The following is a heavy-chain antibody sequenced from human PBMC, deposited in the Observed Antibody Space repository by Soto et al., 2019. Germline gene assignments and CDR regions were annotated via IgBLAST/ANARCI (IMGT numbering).Heavy chain of an antibody. CDR2: IFYGRST. V-gene: IGHV4-39*01. J-gene: IGHJ5*02. D-gene: IGHD5-12*01. Sequence: SETLSLTCTVSGGSISGSLYYWGWIRQPPGKGLEWIGSIFYGRSTYYNPSLKSRVTISVDTSKNQFSLKLSSVTAADTAVYYCARLGGYSGYDPFVPWGQGTLVTVSS. CDR3: ARLGGYSGYDPFVP. CDR1: GGSISGSLYY.